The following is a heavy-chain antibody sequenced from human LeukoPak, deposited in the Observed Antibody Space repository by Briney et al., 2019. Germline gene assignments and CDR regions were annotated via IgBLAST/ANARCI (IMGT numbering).Heavy chain of an antibody. Sequence: SGPTLAKPTHTLTLTSTFSGFSLGTSGVGVGWIRQPPGKALEWLALIYRNDDKRYTPSLKSRLTITKDTSKNQVVLTMTNMDPVDTATYYCAHRQAIRKIFASFRPSSTYNWFDPWGQGTLVTVSS. J-gene: IGHJ5*02. CDR1: GFSLGTSGVG. CDR3: AHRQAIRKIFASFRPSSTYNWFDP. V-gene: IGHV2-5*01. CDR2: IYRNDDK. D-gene: IGHD3-3*01.